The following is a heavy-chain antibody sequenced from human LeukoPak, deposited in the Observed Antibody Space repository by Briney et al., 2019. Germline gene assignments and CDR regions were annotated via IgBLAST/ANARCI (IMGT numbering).Heavy chain of an antibody. D-gene: IGHD2-2*01. CDR3: ARGVVPAAAYNWFDP. CDR2: INTNTGNP. Sequence: ASVKVSCKASGYTFTSYAMNWVRQAPGQGLEWMGWINTNTGNPTYAQGFTGRFVFPLDTSVSTAYLQISSLKAEDTAVYYCARGVVPAAAYNWFDPWGQGTLVTVSS. CDR1: GYTFTSYA. V-gene: IGHV7-4-1*02. J-gene: IGHJ5*02.